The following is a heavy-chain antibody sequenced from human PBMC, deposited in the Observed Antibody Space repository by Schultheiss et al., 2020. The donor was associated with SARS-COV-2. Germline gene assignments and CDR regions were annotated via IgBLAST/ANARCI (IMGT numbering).Heavy chain of an antibody. CDR2: IYYSGST. J-gene: IGHJ6*02. CDR3: ARGHYYGSGSSQYYYYYGMDV. V-gene: IGHV4-59*08. Sequence: SETLSLTCTVSGGSISSYYWSWIRQPPGKGLEWIGYIYYSGSTNYNPSLKSRVTISVDTSKNQFSLKLSSVTAADTAVYYCARGHYYGSGSSQYYYYYGMDVWGQGTTVTVSS. D-gene: IGHD3-10*01. CDR1: GGSISSYY.